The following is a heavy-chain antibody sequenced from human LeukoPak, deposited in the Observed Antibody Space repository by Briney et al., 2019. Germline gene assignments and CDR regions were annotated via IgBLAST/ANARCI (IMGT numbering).Heavy chain of an antibody. CDR1: GFPLTNYA. CDR2: VSSGGVST. V-gene: IGHV3-23*01. J-gene: IGHJ4*02. CDR3: AKSPGYSSSWYDY. Sequence: GRSLRLSSPAPGFPLTNYATSWAGHATAQGMAWVGAVSSGGVSTYYADSVKGRFTISRDNSKNTLYLQMNSLRAEDTAVYYCAKSPGYSSSWYDYWGQGTLVTVSS. D-gene: IGHD6-13*01.